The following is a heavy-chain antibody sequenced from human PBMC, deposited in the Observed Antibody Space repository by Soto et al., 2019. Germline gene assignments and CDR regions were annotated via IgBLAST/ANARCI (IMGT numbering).Heavy chain of an antibody. CDR2: IYSGGST. Sequence: GGSLRLSCAASGFTVSSIYMSWVRQAPGKGLEWVSVIYSGGSTYYADSVKGRFTISRHNSKNTLYLQMNSLRAEDTAVYYCARAAAAGRGHWFDPWGQGTLVTVSS. CDR3: ARAAAAGRGHWFDP. D-gene: IGHD6-13*01. J-gene: IGHJ5*02. CDR1: GFTVSSIY. V-gene: IGHV3-53*04.